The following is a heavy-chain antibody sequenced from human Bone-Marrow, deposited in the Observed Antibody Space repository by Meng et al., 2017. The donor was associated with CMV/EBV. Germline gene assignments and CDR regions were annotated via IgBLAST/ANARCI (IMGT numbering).Heavy chain of an antibody. J-gene: IGHJ4*01. CDR1: GYTFTGYY. CDR3: AREVGDYFDY. CDR2: MNPNSGNT. V-gene: IGHV1-8*02. D-gene: IGHD3-16*01. Sequence: ASVKVSCKASGYTFTGYYMHWVRQAPGQGLEWMGWMNPNSGNTGYAQKFQGRVTMTRNTSISTAYMELSSLRSEDTAVYYCAREVGDYFDYWGHGTLVTVSS.